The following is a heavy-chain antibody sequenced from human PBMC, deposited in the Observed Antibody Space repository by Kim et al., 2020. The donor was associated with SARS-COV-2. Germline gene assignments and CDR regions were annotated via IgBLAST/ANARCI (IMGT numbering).Heavy chain of an antibody. CDR1: GGSISSHY. CDR2: VYYNGVA. Sequence: SETLSLTCNVSGGSISSHYWSWIRHSPGRGLDWIGYVYYNGVANYSPSLESRVTISIDASKVQFSLRLTSVTAADTAVYYCARTNRIITQTPFYYYAMDVWGQGTSVTVSS. J-gene: IGHJ6*02. CDR3: ARTNRIITQTPFYYYAMDV. V-gene: IGHV4-59*11.